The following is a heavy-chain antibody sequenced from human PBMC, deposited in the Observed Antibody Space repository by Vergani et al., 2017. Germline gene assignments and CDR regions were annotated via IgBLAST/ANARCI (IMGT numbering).Heavy chain of an antibody. V-gene: IGHV4-59*01. CDR2: IYYSGST. CDR3: ARVRADSSGYSDAFDI. Sequence: QVQLQESGPGLVKPSETLSLTCTVSGGSISSYYWSWIRQPPGKGLEWIGYIYYSGSTNYNPSLKSRVTISVDTSKNQFSLKLSSVTAADTAVYYWARVRADSSGYSDAFDIWGQGTMVTVSS. D-gene: IGHD3-22*01. J-gene: IGHJ3*02. CDR1: GGSISSYY.